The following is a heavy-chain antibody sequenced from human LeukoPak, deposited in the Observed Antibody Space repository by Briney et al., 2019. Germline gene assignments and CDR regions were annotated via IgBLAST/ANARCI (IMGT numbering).Heavy chain of an antibody. V-gene: IGHV3-30*18. J-gene: IGHJ4*02. Sequence: PGRSLRLSCAASGFRFSDYGMHWVRQAPGRGLEWVAVISSDGTKKAYADSVKGRFTISRDNSENTLYLQMSSLRAEDTAVYYCAKRRDYCSGGSCYSLDYWGRGTLVTVSS. CDR1: GFRFSDYG. CDR3: AKRRDYCSGGSCYSLDY. CDR2: ISSDGTKK. D-gene: IGHD2-15*01.